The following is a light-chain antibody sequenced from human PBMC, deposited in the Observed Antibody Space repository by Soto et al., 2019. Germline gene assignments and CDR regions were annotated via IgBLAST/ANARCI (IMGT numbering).Light chain of an antibody. J-gene: IGLJ1*01. CDR1: IIGSKS. CDR2: DDT. Sequence: SYELTQPPSVSVAPGQTASITCGGNIIGSKSVHWYQQKPGQAPVLVVSDDTDRPSGIPERFSGSTSGNTATLTISRVEDGDEADYYCQIWDLSSDSIYVFGTGTKVTVL. CDR3: QIWDLSSDSIYV. V-gene: IGLV3-21*02.